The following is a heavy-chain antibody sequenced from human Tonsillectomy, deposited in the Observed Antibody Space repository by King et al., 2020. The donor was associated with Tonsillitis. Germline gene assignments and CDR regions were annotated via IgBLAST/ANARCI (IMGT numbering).Heavy chain of an antibody. CDR1: GFMFSSYG. CDR2: ISYDGSNK. V-gene: IGHV3-30*18. J-gene: IGHJ4*02. D-gene: IGHD4-23*01. Sequence: VQLVESGGGVVQPGRSLRLSCAASGFMFSSYGMHWVRQAPGKGLEWVAVISYDGSNKYYADSVKGRFTISRDNSKNTLYLQMNSLRAEDMAVYYCAKVSYDYGGTADYWGQGTLVTVSS. CDR3: AKVSYDYGGTADY.